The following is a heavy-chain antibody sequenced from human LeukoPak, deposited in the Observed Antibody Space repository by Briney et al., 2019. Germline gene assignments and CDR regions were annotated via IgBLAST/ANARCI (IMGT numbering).Heavy chain of an antibody. Sequence: HPGGSLRLSCAASGFTFSIYAMHWVRQAPGKGLEWVAVISYDGSNKYYADSVKGRFTISRDNSKNTLYLQMNSLRAEDTAVYYCARLAAAGKKFDYWGQGTLVTVSS. J-gene: IGHJ4*02. D-gene: IGHD6-13*01. CDR1: GFTFSIYA. V-gene: IGHV3-30-3*01. CDR3: ARLAAAGKKFDY. CDR2: ISYDGSNK.